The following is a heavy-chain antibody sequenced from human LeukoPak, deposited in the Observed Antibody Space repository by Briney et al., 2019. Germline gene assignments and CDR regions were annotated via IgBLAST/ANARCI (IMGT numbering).Heavy chain of an antibody. CDR3: ARQYSSGYSYYFDY. CDR1: GYTFTGYC. V-gene: IGHV1-2*02. CDR2: INPNSGGT. D-gene: IGHD3-22*01. Sequence: GASVKVSCKASGYTFTGYCIHWVRQAPGQGLEWMGWINPNSGGTNYAQKFQGRVTMTRDTSISTACMELSRLRSDDTAVYYCARQYSSGYSYYFDYWGQGTLVTVSS. J-gene: IGHJ4*02.